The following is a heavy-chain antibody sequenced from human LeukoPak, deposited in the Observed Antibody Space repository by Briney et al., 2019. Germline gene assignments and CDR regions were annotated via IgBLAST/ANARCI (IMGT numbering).Heavy chain of an antibody. Sequence: GGSLRLSCAASGFTFSSYAMSWVRQAPGKGLEWVSAISGSGGSTYYADSVKGRFTISRDNSKNTLYLQMNSLRAEDTAVYYCAKGPPDILTGYSPYYFDYWGQGTLVTVSS. V-gene: IGHV3-23*01. D-gene: IGHD3-9*01. CDR2: ISGSGGST. CDR1: GFTFSSYA. J-gene: IGHJ4*02. CDR3: AKGPPDILTGYSPYYFDY.